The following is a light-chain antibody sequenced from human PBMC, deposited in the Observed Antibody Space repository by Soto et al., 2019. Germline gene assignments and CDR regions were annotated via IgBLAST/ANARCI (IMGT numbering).Light chain of an antibody. CDR3: PQYDISPNT. CDR1: QSVSISY. CDR2: GAS. V-gene: IGKV3-20*01. J-gene: IGKJ5*01. Sequence: IVGTHSPGSLSLSPGERATLSFGASQSVSISYLAWYQHKPGHAPSLLIYGASSRATGIPDRFSGSGSATDFTLTISRLEPEDFAVYYCPQYDISPNTSGQRTRLEIK.